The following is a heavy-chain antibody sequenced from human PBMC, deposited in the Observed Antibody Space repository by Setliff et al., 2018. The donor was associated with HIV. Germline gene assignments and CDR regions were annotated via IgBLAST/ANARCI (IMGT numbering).Heavy chain of an antibody. Sequence: PSETLSLTCAVYGGSFSSYSWSWIRQPPGKGLEWIGEINHSGSTNHNPSLKSRVTISVDTSKSQFSLKLTSVTAADTAVYFCARVNPDILTGFVDYWGQGTLVTVSS. CDR2: INHSGST. J-gene: IGHJ4*02. CDR3: ARVNPDILTGFVDY. CDR1: GGSFSSYS. V-gene: IGHV4-34*01. D-gene: IGHD3-9*01.